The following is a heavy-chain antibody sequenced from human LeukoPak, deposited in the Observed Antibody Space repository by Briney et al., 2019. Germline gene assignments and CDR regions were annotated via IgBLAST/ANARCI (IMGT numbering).Heavy chain of an antibody. CDR1: GGSISSYY. CDR3: ARAVPDHRRTANLQYDISTGYYMHYYYGMDV. D-gene: IGHD3-9*01. J-gene: IGHJ6*02. Sequence: SETLSLTCTVSGGSISSYYWSWIRQPPGKGLEWIGYIYYSGSTNYNPSLKSRVTISVDTSKNQFSLKLSSVTAADTAVYYCARAVPDHRRTANLQYDISTGYYMHYYYGMDVWGQGTTVTVSS. V-gene: IGHV4-59*08. CDR2: IYYSGST.